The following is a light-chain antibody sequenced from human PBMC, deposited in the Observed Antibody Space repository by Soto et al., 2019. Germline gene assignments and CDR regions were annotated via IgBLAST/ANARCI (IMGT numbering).Light chain of an antibody. CDR2: GNN. V-gene: IGLV1-40*01. CDR3: QSYDNSLSGPVV. CDR1: GSNIGAAYD. Sequence: QSVLTQPPSVSGAPGQRVTISCTGSGSNIGAAYDVRWYQQLPGTAPKLLIYGNNNRPSGVPDRFSGSKSGTSASLAITGLQVEDEADYYCQSYDNSLSGPVVFGGGTKLTVL. J-gene: IGLJ2*01.